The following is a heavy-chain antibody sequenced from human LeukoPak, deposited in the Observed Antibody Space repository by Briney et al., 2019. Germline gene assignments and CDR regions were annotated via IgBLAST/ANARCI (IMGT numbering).Heavy chain of an antibody. D-gene: IGHD2-2*01. J-gene: IGHJ1*01. CDR3: ARDGGGGVVVVPAAELGFQH. Sequence: PGGSLRLSCAASVFTFSSYSMNWVRQAPGKGLEWVSYISSSSSTIYYADSVKGRFTISRDNAKNSMYLQMNSLRAEDTAVYYCARDGGGGVVVVPAAELGFQHWGQGTLVTVSS. V-gene: IGHV3-48*01. CDR2: ISSSSSTI. CDR1: VFTFSSYS.